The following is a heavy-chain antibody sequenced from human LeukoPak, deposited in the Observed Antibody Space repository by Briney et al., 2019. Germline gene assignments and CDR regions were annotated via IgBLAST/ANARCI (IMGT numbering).Heavy chain of an antibody. CDR3: ARPGWELLDDAFDI. CDR2: IYYSGST. CDR1: GGSISSSSHY. J-gene: IGHJ3*02. Sequence: SETLSLTCTVSGGSISSSSHYWGWIRQPPGKGLEWIGSIYYSGSTYYNPSLKSRVTISVDTSKNQFSLKLSSVTAADTAVYYCARPGWELLDDAFDIWGQGTMVTVSS. D-gene: IGHD1-26*01. V-gene: IGHV4-39*01.